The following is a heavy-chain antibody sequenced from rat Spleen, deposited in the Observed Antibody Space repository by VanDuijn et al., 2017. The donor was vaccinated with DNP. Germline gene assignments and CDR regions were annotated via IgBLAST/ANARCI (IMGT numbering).Heavy chain of an antibody. CDR3: TTDFARGY. Sequence: EVQLVESGGGLVQPGRSLKLSCAASGFTFTYYGMAWVRQAPKKGLEWVASITTSGGSTSYRDSVKGRFTISRDNAKTTLYLQMDSLRSEDTATYYCTTDFARGYWGQGVMVTVSS. V-gene: IGHV5-27*01. D-gene: IGHD1-11*01. CDR1: GFTFTYYG. CDR2: ITTSGGST. J-gene: IGHJ2*01.